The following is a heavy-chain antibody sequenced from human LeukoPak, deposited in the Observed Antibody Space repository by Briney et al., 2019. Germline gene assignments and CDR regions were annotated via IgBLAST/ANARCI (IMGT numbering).Heavy chain of an antibody. D-gene: IGHD4-17*01. J-gene: IGHJ2*01. CDR2: YYHTGSS. CDR3: ASVTRSMSRFFDL. CDR1: GYSISNHYY. Sequence: PSETLSLTCAVSGYSISNHYYWGWIRQPPGKGLEWIGSYYHTGSSYYNPSLQSRVAISIDTSKNQFSLELASVTAADTAVYYCASVTRSMSRFFDLWGRGTQVIVSS. V-gene: IGHV4-38-2*01.